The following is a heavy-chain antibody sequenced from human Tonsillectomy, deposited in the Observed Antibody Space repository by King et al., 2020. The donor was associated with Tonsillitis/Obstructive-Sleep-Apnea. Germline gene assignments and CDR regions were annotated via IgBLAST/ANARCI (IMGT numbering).Heavy chain of an antibody. CDR1: GYSFTTYW. CDR3: ARLMDTALIPSGMDV. D-gene: IGHD5-18*01. Sequence: VQLVESGAEVKKPGESLRISCKGSGYSFTTYWISWVRQMPGKGLEWMGRIDPTDSHTNYSPSFQGHVTISADKSISTAYLQWSSLKAPDTAMYYCARLMDTALIPSGMDVWGQGTTVTVSS. J-gene: IGHJ6*02. CDR2: IDPTDSHT. V-gene: IGHV5-10-1*03.